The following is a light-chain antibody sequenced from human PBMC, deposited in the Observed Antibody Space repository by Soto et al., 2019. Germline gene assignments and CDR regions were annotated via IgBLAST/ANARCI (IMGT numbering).Light chain of an antibody. CDR1: QSVSSSY. CDR3: QQYGRSPGYT. Sequence: EIVLTQSTGTLSLSPGERATLSCRASQSVSSSYLTWYQQKPGQAPRVLVYGSCRRATGIPDRFSGSGSGTDFTLTISRLEPEYFAVYYCQQYGRSPGYTFGQGTKLEIK. V-gene: IGKV3-20*01. CDR2: GSC. J-gene: IGKJ2*01.